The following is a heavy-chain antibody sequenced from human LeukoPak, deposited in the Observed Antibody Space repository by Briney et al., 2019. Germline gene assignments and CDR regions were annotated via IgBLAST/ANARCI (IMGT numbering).Heavy chain of an antibody. V-gene: IGHV3-23*01. CDR2: ISGSGGST. J-gene: IGHJ4*02. CDR1: GFTFSRYA. CDR3: AKEGSAAEYYFDY. Sequence: GGSLSLSCAASGFTFSRYAMSGVRQAPRKGLEWVSAISGSGGSTYYAASVKGRFTISRDNSKNTLYLQMNSLRAEDTAVYYCAKEGSAAEYYFDYWGQGTLVTVSS. D-gene: IGHD6-13*01.